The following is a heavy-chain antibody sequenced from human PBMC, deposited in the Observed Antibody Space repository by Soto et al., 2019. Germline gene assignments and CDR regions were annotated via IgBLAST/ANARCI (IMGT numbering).Heavy chain of an antibody. CDR2: ISYDGTTQ. CDR1: ELTLVVVG. V-gene: IGHV3-30*18. CDR3: AKSEDDSSAYVGYFDY. J-gene: IGHJ4*02. Sequence: GGSLNLALPPFELTLVVVGLRWAGQVQRRWPEWLAVISYDGTTQQYADSVKGRFTTSRDNFKNTLHLQINSLRGEDTAVYYCAKSEDDSSAYVGYFDYWGQGTMVTVSS. D-gene: IGHD3-22*01.